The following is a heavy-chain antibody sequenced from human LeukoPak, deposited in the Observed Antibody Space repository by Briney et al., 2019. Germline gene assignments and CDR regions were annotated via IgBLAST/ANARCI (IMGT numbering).Heavy chain of an antibody. D-gene: IGHD3-22*01. CDR2: INPNSGGT. CDR1: GYTFTSYA. CDR3: ARDLSDSSGYYLAELNV. Sequence: ASVKVSCKASGYTFTSYAMHWVRQAPGQRLEWMGWINPNSGGTNYAQKFQGRVTMTRDTSISTAYMELSRLRSDDTAVYYCARDLSDSSGYYLAELNVWGQGTLVTVSS. J-gene: IGHJ4*02. V-gene: IGHV1-2*02.